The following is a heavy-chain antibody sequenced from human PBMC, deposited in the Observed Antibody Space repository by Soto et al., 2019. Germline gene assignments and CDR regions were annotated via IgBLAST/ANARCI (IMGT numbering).Heavy chain of an antibody. CDR2: ISGSGGST. D-gene: IGHD3-22*01. CDR1: GFTFSSYA. CDR3: AKAPLYYDSSGYYDDEKDY. Sequence: EVQLLESGGGMVQPGGSLRLSCAASGFTFSSYAMSWVRQAPGKGLEWVSAISGSGGSTYYADSVKGRFTISRDNSKNPLYLQMNSLRAEDTAVYYCAKAPLYYDSSGYYDDEKDYWGQGTLVTVCS. V-gene: IGHV3-23*01. J-gene: IGHJ4*02.